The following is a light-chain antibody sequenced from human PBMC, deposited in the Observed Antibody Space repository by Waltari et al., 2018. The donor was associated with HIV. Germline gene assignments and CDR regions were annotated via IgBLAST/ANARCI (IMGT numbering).Light chain of an antibody. CDR2: EVT. V-gene: IGLV2-14*03. Sequence: QSALTQPASVSGSPGQSVTISCTGTTSDFGRYNSVSGYQQHPGNVPKVIIYEVTSRPSGVPHRFSGSRSGNTASLTISGLQAEDEAVYYCSTHTTSDTLIFGGGTKLTVL. J-gene: IGLJ2*01. CDR1: TSDFGRYNS. CDR3: STHTTSDTLI.